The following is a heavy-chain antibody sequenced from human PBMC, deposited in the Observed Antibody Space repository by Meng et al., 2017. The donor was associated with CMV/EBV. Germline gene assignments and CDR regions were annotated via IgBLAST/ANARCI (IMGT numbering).Heavy chain of an antibody. CDR3: ARDGGYCSSTSRFNSSSSHLDS. J-gene: IGHJ4*02. V-gene: IGHV3-7*01. Sequence: SLKISRAASGFPFSSYWMSWVRQAPGKGPEWVANKKQDGSEKYYLDPVKGRLTISRDNAKHSLYLQMNSLRAEDTAVYYCARDGGYCSSTSRFNSSSSHLDSWGQGTLVTVSS. CDR2: KKQDGSEK. D-gene: IGHD2-2*03. CDR1: GFPFSSYW.